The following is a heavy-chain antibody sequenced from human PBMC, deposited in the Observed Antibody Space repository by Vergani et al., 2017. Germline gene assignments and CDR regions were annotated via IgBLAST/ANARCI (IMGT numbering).Heavy chain of an antibody. Sequence: EVQLLESGGGLVQPGGSLRLSCAASGFTFSSYAMSWVRRAPGEGLEWVSAIRGSGGSTYYADSGKGRFTSSRDNSKNTLYLQMNSLRAEDTAVYYCAKEGGLGSPVDYWGQGTLVTVSS. CDR1: GFTFSSYA. V-gene: IGHV3-23*01. CDR2: IRGSGGST. J-gene: IGHJ4*02. CDR3: AKEGGLGSPVDY. D-gene: IGHD6-13*01.